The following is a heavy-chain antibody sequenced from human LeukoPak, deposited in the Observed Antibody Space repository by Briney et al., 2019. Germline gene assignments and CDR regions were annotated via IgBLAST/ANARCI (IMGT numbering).Heavy chain of an antibody. CDR3: ARVPQWLDAFDI. J-gene: IGHJ3*02. V-gene: IGHV3-74*01. D-gene: IGHD5-24*01. CDR1: GFTFSSYW. CDR2: INSDGSST. Sequence: PGGPLRLSCAASGFTFSSYWMHWVRQAPGKGLVWVSRINSDGSSTSYADSVKGRFTISRDNAKNTLYLQMNSLRAEDTAVYYCARVPQWLDAFDIWGQGTMVTVSS.